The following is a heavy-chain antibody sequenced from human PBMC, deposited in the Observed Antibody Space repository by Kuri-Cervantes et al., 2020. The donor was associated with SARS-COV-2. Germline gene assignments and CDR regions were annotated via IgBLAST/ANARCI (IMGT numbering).Heavy chain of an antibody. CDR2: IYYSGST. CDR1: GGSISSSSYY. V-gene: IGHV4-39*07. Sequence: GSLRLSCTVSGGSISSSSYYWGWIRQPPGKGLEWIGSIYYSGSTYYNPSLKSRVTISIDTSKNQFSLNLNSVTAADTAVYFCARGGGTAAWGGWLDPWGQGTLVTVSS. D-gene: IGHD6-25*01. CDR3: ARGGGTAAWGGWLDP. J-gene: IGHJ5*02.